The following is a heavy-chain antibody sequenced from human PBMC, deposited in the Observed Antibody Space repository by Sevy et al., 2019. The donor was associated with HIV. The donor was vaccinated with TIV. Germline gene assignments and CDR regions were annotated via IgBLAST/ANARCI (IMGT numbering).Heavy chain of an antibody. J-gene: IGHJ6*02. V-gene: IGHV3-30-3*01. D-gene: IGHD7-27*01. CDR3: ARDLGTRVRATPFYYYGMDV. CDR2: ISYDGSNK. CDR1: GFTFSSYA. Sequence: GGSLRLSCAASGFTFSSYAMHWVRQAPGKGLEWVAVISYDGSNKYYADSVKGRFTISRDNSKNTLYLQMNSLRAEDTAVDYCARDLGTRVRATPFYYYGMDVWGQGTTVTVSS.